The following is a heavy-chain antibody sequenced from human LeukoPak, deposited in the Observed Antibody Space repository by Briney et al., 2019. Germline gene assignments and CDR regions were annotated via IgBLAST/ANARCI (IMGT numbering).Heavy chain of an antibody. CDR1: GFTFSSYA. D-gene: IGHD6-13*01. J-gene: IGHJ4*02. CDR3: AKGGSSSWTGYFDY. V-gene: IGHV3-23*01. Sequence: GGSLRLSCAASGFTFSSYAMNWVRQAPGKGLEWVSTISDSGSSTYYADSVKGRFTISRDNSKNTLYLQMNSLRAEDTAVYYCAKGGSSSWTGYFDYWGQGTLVTVSS. CDR2: ISDSGSST.